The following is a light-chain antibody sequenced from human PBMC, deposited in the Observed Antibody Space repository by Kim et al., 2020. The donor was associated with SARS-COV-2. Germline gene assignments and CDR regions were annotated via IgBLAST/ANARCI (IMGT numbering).Light chain of an antibody. CDR2: AAS. J-gene: IGKJ2*01. CDR1: QSVRNNY. CDR3: QQYGSAPNT. V-gene: IGKV3-20*01. Sequence: EIVLTQSLGTLSLSPGERATLSCRASQSVRNNYFAWYQQKPGQTPRLLIHAASSRATDIPDRFSGSGSGTDFTLTISRLEPEDFGVFYCQQYGSAPNTFGQGTTLEI.